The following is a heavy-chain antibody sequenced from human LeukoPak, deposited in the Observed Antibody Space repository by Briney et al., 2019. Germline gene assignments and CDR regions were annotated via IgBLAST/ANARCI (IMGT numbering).Heavy chain of an antibody. V-gene: IGHV3-9*01. J-gene: IGHJ4*02. D-gene: IGHD6-13*01. Sequence: PGGSLRLSCAASGFTFDDYAMHWVRQAPGKGLEWVSGISWNSGSIGYADSVKGRFTISRDNAKNSLYLQMNSLRAEDTAVYYCARVLGYSTNWPFDYWGQGTLVTVSS. CDR2: ISWNSGSI. CDR3: ARVLGYSTNWPFDY. CDR1: GFTFDDYA.